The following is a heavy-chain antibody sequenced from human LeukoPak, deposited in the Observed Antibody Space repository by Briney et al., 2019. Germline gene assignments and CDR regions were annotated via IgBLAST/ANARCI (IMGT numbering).Heavy chain of an antibody. CDR2: IIPIFGTA. V-gene: IGHV1-69*13. J-gene: IGHJ4*02. D-gene: IGHD3-10*01. CDR1: GGTFSSYA. CDR3: ARVNPNYYGSGSPFYYFDY. Sequence: ASVKVSCKASGGTFSSYAISWVRQAPGQGLEWMGGIIPIFGTANYAQKFQGRVTITADESTSTAYMELSSLRSEDTAVYYCARVNPNYYGSGSPFYYFDYWGQGTPVTVSS.